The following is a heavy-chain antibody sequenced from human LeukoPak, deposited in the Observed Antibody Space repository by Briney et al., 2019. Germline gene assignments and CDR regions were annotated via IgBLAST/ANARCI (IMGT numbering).Heavy chain of an antibody. CDR3: ARGLILTGYYTD. Sequence: ASVKVSCKASGYTFTGYYMHWVRQAPGQGLEWMGWINPNSGGTNYAQKLQGRVTMTTDTSTSTAYMELRSLRSDDTAVYYCARGLILTGYYTDWGQGTLVTVSS. CDR1: GYTFTGYY. CDR2: INPNSGGT. J-gene: IGHJ4*02. D-gene: IGHD3-9*01. V-gene: IGHV1-2*02.